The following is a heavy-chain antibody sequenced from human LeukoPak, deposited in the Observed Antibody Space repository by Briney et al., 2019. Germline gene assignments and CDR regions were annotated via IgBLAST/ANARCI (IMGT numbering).Heavy chain of an antibody. CDR1: GGSISSSSYY. V-gene: IGHV4-39*07. CDR2: IYYGGST. D-gene: IGHD3-10*01. CDR3: AGAYYGSGQGEYYFDY. J-gene: IGHJ4*02. Sequence: SETPSLTCTVSGGSISSSSYYWGWIRQPPGKGLEWIGSIYYGGSTYYNPSLKSRVTISVDTSKNQFSLKLSSVTAADTAVYYCAGAYYGSGQGEYYFDYWGQGTLVTVSS.